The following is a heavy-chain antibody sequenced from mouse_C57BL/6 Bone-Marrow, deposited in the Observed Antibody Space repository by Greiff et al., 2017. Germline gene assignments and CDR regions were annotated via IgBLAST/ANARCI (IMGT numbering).Heavy chain of an antibody. CDR1: GFNIKNTY. D-gene: IGHD1-1*01. CDR2: IDPANGNT. J-gene: IGHJ1*03. V-gene: IGHV14-3*01. Sequence: EVQLQQSVAELVRPGASVKLSCTASGFNIKNTYMHWVKQRPEQGLEWIGRIDPANGNTKYAPKFQGKATITADTSSNTAYLQLSSLTSEDTAIYYCASRDYYGSSYGYWYFDVWGTGTTVTVSS. CDR3: ASRDYYGSSYGYWYFDV.